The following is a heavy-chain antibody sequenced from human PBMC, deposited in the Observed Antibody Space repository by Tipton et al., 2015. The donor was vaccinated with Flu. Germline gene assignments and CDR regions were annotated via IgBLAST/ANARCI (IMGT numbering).Heavy chain of an antibody. J-gene: IGHJ4*02. V-gene: IGHV3-11*04. D-gene: IGHD3-16*02. CDR3: ARDHSYDYVWGSYPLGH. CDR1: GFYFSDHY. CDR2: ISGSGTRF. Sequence: LRLSCAASGFYFSDHYMSWIRQAPGKGLEWVSYISGSGTRFSYADSVKGRFTISRDNAKNSLYLQMNSLRAEDTAVYYCARDHSYDYVWGSYPLGHWGQGTLVTVSS.